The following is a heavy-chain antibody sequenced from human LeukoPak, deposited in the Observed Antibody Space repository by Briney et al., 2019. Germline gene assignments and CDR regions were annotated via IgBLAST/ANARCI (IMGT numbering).Heavy chain of an antibody. CDR3: ARAPDMVRAELSI. V-gene: IGHV1-69*04. CDR1: GGTFSSYA. D-gene: IGHD3-10*01. Sequence: SVKVSCKASGGTFSSYAISWVRQAPGQGLEWMGRIIPIFGIANYAQKFQGRVTITADKSTSTAYMELRSLRSDDTAVYYCARAPDMVRAELSIWGQGTLVAVSS. J-gene: IGHJ4*02. CDR2: IIPIFGIA.